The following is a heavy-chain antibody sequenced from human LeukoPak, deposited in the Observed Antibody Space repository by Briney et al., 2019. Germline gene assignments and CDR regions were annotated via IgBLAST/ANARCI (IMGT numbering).Heavy chain of an antibody. Sequence: PSETLSLTCTVSGYSIISGYYWVWLRQSPEKGLEWIGSVHHSGSSYYNPSLKSRVTISLDTSKNQLSLKLSSVTAADTAVYYCARFVLWFGIGGGYMDVWGKGTTVTISS. V-gene: IGHV4-38-2*02. D-gene: IGHD3-10*01. CDR1: GYSIISGYY. CDR3: ARFVLWFGIGGGYMDV. CDR2: VHHSGSS. J-gene: IGHJ6*03.